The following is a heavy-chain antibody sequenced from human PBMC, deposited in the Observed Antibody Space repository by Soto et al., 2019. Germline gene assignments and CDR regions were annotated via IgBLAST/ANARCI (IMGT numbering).Heavy chain of an antibody. CDR2: IYYSGTT. D-gene: IGHD3-22*01. CDR1: GGSVSSYS. J-gene: IGHJ3*02. V-gene: IGHV4-59*08. Sequence: SETLSLTCTVSGGSVSSYSWGWIRQPPGKGLEWIGYIYYSGTTYYNPSLKSRVTISLDTSKNQFSLKLSSVTAADTAVYYCASTYYYDAAGTNAFDIWGQGTMVTVSS. CDR3: ASTYYYDAAGTNAFDI.